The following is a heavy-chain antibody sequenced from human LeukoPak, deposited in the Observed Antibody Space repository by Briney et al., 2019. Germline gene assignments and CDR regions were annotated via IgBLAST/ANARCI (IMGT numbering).Heavy chain of an antibody. CDR1: GFTFSDYY. Sequence: PGGSLRLSCAASGFTFSDYYMSWIRQAPGKGLEWVSYISSSGSTTYYADSVKGRFTISRDNSRTTLYLQMISLRADDTAVYYCAKSYNNPTVAVRVRGVIPYFDYWGQGSLVTVSS. CDR2: ISSSGSTT. CDR3: AKSYNNPTVAVRVRGVIPYFDY. V-gene: IGHV3-11*01. J-gene: IGHJ4*02. D-gene: IGHD3-10*01.